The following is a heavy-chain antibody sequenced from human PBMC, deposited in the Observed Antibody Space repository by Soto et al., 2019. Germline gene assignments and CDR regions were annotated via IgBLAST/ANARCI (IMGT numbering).Heavy chain of an antibody. CDR1: GGSFNKYA. Sequence: SVKVSCKASGGSFNKYAIDWMRQAPGQGLEWMGGIIPLFGTANYAQKFQARVTITADEAASTAYMELRSLRYEDTAVYYCARQFDYDTSGYYYAYWGQGTLVTVSS. CDR2: IIPLFGTA. J-gene: IGHJ4*02. D-gene: IGHD3-22*01. CDR3: ARQFDYDTSGYYYAY. V-gene: IGHV1-69*13.